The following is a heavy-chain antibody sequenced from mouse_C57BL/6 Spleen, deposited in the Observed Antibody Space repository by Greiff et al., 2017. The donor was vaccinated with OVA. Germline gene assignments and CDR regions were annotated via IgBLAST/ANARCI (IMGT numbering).Heavy chain of an antibody. CDR2: INPGSGGT. Sequence: VQLQESGAELVRPGTSVKVSCKASGYAFTNYLIEWVKQRPGQGLEWIGVINPGSGGTNYNEKFKGKATLTADKSSSTAYMQLSSLTSEDSAVYFCARCDSYSKYFDYWGQGTTLTVSS. CDR3: ARCDSYSKYFDY. CDR1: GYAFTNYL. V-gene: IGHV1-54*01. D-gene: IGHD2-5*01. J-gene: IGHJ2*01.